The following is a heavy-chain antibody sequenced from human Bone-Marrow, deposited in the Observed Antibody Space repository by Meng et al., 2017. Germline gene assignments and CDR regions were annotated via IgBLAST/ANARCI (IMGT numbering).Heavy chain of an antibody. CDR3: AKGPRGGGFDY. CDR1: GFTFGDYA. D-gene: IGHD2-15*01. Sequence: GESLKISCTASGFTFGDYAMSWVRQAPGKGLEWVGFIRSKAYGGTTEYAASVKGRFTISRDDSKSIAYLQMNSLRAEDTAVYYCAKGPRGGGFDYWGQGTLVTVSS. V-gene: IGHV3-49*04. J-gene: IGHJ4*02. CDR2: IRSKAYGGTT.